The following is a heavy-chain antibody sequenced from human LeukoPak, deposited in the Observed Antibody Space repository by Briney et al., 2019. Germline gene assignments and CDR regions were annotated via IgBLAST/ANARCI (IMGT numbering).Heavy chain of an antibody. CDR1: GFTFSSSA. CDR2: ISNNGGYT. CDR3: AKGWSPITIFGVVINTEDAFDI. J-gene: IGHJ3*02. Sequence: SGGSLRLSCAASGFTFSSSAMSWVRQAPGKGLEWVSAISNNGGYTYYADSVKGRFTISRDNSKNTLYLQMNSLRAEDTAVYYCAKGWSPITIFGVVINTEDAFDIWGQGTMVTVSS. D-gene: IGHD3-3*01. V-gene: IGHV3-23*01.